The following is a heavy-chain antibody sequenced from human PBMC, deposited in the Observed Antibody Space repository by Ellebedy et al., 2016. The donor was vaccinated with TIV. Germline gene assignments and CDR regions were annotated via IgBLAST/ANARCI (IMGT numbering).Heavy chain of an antibody. J-gene: IGHJ1*01. Sequence: GESLKISCAASGFTFSSYAMSWVRQAPGKGLEWVSAISGSGGSTYYADSVKGRFTISRDNSKNTLYLQMNSLRAEDTAVYYCAARPKGLLRGDFQHWGQGTLVTVFS. CDR2: ISGSGGST. CDR3: AARPKGLLRGDFQH. D-gene: IGHD6-6*01. CDR1: GFTFSSYA. V-gene: IGHV3-23*01.